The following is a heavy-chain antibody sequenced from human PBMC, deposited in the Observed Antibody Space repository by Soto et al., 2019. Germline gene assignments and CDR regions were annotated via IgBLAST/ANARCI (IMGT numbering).Heavy chain of an antibody. Sequence: PGGSLRLSCAGSGFAFSSYWIHWVRQVPGKGLVWVSRINGDGSTTSYADSVRGRFTISRDNAKDTLYLQMNSLRAEDTALYYCARVGQGRYYFDYWGQGTLVTVS. CDR3: ARVGQGRYYFDY. J-gene: IGHJ4*02. CDR2: INGDGSTT. V-gene: IGHV3-74*01. CDR1: GFAFSSYW.